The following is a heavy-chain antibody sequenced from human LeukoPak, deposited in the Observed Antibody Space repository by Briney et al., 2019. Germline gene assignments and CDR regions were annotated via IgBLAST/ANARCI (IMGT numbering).Heavy chain of an antibody. V-gene: IGHV3-23*01. CDR1: GFTFSSYA. D-gene: IGHD3-10*01. Sequence: GGSLRLSCAASGFTFSSYAITWVRQAPGKGLEWVSAVSSNGAKTYYADSVKGRFTISRDNYKNMVFLQMNSLRAEDTAVYYCAKGGSGSYWSYGMDVWGQGTTVTVSS. CDR3: AKGGSGSYWSYGMDV. J-gene: IGHJ6*02. CDR2: VSSNGAKT.